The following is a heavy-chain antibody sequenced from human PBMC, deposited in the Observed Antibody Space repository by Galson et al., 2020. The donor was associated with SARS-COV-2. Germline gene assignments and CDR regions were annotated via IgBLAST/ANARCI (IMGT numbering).Heavy chain of an antibody. CDR3: ARVVLRSWALDY. CDR2: IWYDGTNT. V-gene: IGHV3-33*01. Sequence: GGSLSLSCAASGFTFSTYGMHWVRQAPGKGLEWVAVIWYDGTNTYYADSVKGRFTISRDNSKNTLYLQMNSLRAEDTAVYYCARVVLRSWALDYWGQGTLVTVSS. CDR1: GFTFSTYG. D-gene: IGHD3-22*01. J-gene: IGHJ4*02.